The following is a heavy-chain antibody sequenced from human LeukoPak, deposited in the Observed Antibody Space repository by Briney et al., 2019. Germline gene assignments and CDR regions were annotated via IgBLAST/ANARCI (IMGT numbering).Heavy chain of an antibody. CDR3: ASGFRSSTSCYTGWFDP. Sequence: ASVKVSCKASGYTFTSYYMHWVRQAPGQGLEWMGIINPSGGSTSYAQKFQRRVTMTRDTSTSTVYMELSSLRSEDTAVYYCASGFRSSTSCYTGWFDPWGQGTLVTVSS. D-gene: IGHD2-2*02. CDR1: GYTFTSYY. CDR2: INPSGGST. J-gene: IGHJ5*02. V-gene: IGHV1-46*03.